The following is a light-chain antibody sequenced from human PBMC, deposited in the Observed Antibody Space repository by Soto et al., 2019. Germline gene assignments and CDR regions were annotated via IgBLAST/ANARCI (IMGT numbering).Light chain of an antibody. J-gene: IGLJ1*01. Sequence: QSVLTQPASVSGSPGQSITISCTGTSSDVGDYNYVSWYQQHPGKAPKLMIYDVSNRPSGVSNRFFGSKSGNTASLTISGLQAEDEADYYCSSYARSSTYVFGTGTKVTV. CDR1: SSDVGDYNY. CDR3: SSYARSSTYV. CDR2: DVS. V-gene: IGLV2-14*03.